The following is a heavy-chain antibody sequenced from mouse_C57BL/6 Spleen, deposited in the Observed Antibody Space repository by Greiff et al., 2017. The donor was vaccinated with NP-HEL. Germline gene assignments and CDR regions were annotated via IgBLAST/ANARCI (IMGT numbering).Heavy chain of an antibody. CDR2: IHPNSGST. CDR1: GYTFTSYW. V-gene: IGHV1-64*01. D-gene: IGHD2-5*01. Sequence: VQLQQPGAELVKPGASVKLSCKASGYTFTSYWMHWVKQRPGQGLEWIGMIHPNSGSTNYNEKFKSKATLTVDKSSSTAYMQLSSLTSEDSAVYYCARWDSNWYYFDYWGQGTTLTVSS. CDR3: ARWDSNWYYFDY. J-gene: IGHJ2*01.